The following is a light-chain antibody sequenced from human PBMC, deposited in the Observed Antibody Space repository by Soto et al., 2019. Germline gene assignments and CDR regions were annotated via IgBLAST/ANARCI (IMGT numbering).Light chain of an antibody. Sequence: TQSPGTLSLSPGERATLSCRASQSVSRYLAWYQQKPGQAPRLLIYGASTRATGIPARFSGSGSGTEFTLTISSLQSEDFAVYYCQQYNNWPQTFGQGTKVDIK. CDR1: QSVSRY. J-gene: IGKJ1*01. CDR3: QQYNNWPQT. CDR2: GAS. V-gene: IGKV3-15*01.